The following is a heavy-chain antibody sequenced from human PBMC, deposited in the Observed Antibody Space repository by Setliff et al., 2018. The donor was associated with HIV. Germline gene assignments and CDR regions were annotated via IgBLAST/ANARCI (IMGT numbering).Heavy chain of an antibody. D-gene: IGHD3-10*01. V-gene: IGHV4-38-2*02. CDR3: ARLLNYYGNWFDP. CDR1: GYSISSGYY. CDR2: IYHSGST. Sequence: SETLSLTCTVSGYSISSGYYWGWIWQPPGKGLEWIGSIYHSGSTYYNPSLKSRVTISVDTSKNQFSLKLSSVTAADTAVYYCARLLNYYGNWFDPWGQGTLVTVSS. J-gene: IGHJ5*02.